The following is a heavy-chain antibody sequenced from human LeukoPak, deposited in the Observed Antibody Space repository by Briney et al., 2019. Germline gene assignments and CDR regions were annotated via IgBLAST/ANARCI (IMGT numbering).Heavy chain of an antibody. CDR3: ARDYHTFSYYDSSGRHDAFDI. D-gene: IGHD3-22*01. CDR2: ISSSGSTI. Sequence: GGSLRLSCAASGFTFSSYEMNWVRQAPGKGLEWVSYISSSGSTIYYADSVKGRFTISRDNAKNSLYLQMNSLRAEDTAVYYCARDYHTFSYYDSSGRHDAFDIWGQGAMVTVSS. V-gene: IGHV3-48*03. CDR1: GFTFSSYE. J-gene: IGHJ3*02.